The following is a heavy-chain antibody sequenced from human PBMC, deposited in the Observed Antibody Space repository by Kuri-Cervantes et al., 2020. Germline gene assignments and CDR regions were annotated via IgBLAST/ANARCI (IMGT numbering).Heavy chain of an antibody. CDR2: IKQDGSEK. CDR3: ARLRDFWSGYYSPAGDY. J-gene: IGHJ4*02. Sequence: RGSLRLSCAAPGFTFSSYWMSWVRQAPGKGLEWVANIKQDGSEKYYVDSVKGRFTISRDNAKSSLYLQMNSLRAEDTAVYYCARLRDFWSGYYSPAGDYWGQGTLVTVSS. D-gene: IGHD3-3*01. CDR1: GFTFSSYW. V-gene: IGHV3-7*01.